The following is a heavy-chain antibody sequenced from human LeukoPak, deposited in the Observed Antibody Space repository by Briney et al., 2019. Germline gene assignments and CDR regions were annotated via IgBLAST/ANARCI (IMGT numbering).Heavy chain of an antibody. V-gene: IGHV3-23*01. J-gene: IGHJ4*02. CDR3: AKGSDSSSWYLDYFDY. Sequence: GGSLRLSCAASGFTFSSYAMSWVRQAPGKGLEWVSAISGSGGSTYYADSAKGRFTISRDNSKNTLYLQMNSLRAEDTAVYYCAKGSDSSSWYLDYFDYWGQGTLVTVSS. CDR1: GFTFSSYA. CDR2: ISGSGGST. D-gene: IGHD6-13*01.